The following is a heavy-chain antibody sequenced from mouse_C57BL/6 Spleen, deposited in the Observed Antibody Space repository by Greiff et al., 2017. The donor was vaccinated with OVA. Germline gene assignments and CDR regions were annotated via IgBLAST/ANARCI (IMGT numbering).Heavy chain of an antibody. CDR3: ARSSIYDGYYEYFDV. D-gene: IGHD2-3*01. Sequence: VQLQQSGAELARPGASVKLSCKASGYTFTSYGISWVKQRTGQGLEWIGEIYPRSGNTYYNEKFKGKATLTADKSSSTAYMELRSLTSEDSAVYFCARSSIYDGYYEYFDVWGTGTTVTVSS. CDR1: GYTFTSYG. J-gene: IGHJ1*03. V-gene: IGHV1-81*01. CDR2: IYPRSGNT.